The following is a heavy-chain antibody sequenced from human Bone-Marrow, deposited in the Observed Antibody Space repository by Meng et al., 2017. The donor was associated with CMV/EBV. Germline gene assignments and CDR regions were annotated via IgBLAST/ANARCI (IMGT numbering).Heavy chain of an antibody. CDR1: GFTLSSYW. D-gene: IGHD1-26*01. CDR2: IKQDGSEK. V-gene: IGHV3-7*01. J-gene: IGHJ4*02. CDR3: ARVNSGSYPDY. Sequence: GESLKISCAASGFTLSSYWMSWVRQAPGKGLEWVANIKQDGSEKYYVDSVKGRFTISRDNAKNSLYLQMNSLRAEDTAVYYCARVNSGSYPDYWGQGTRVTVSS.